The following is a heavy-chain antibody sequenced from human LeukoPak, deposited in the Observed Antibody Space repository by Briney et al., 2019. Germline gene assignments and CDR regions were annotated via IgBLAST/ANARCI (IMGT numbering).Heavy chain of an antibody. V-gene: IGHV3-48*01. CDR3: ARSTEWYADY. J-gene: IGHJ4*02. CDR2: MTSDSRTI. CDR1: GFTFSVYI. D-gene: IGHD3-3*01. Sequence: GGSLRLSCAASGFTFSVYIMNWVRHAPGKGLEWISYMTSDSRTIYYADSVRGRFTISRDNAKQSLYLDLNSLRVDDTAVYYCARSTEWYADYWGQGAPVTVSS.